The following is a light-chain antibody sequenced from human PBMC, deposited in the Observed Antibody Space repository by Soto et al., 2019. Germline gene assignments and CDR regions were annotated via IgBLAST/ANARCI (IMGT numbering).Light chain of an antibody. CDR3: QQYDSSLLT. CDR1: QSVRSNY. Sequence: EIVLTQSPGTLSLSPGERATLSCRASQSVRSNYLAWYQQKPGQAPRLLIYGASSSAIGIQDRFSGSGSGTDFTLSISRLESEDFAVYFCQQYDSSLLTFGGGTKVEIK. J-gene: IGKJ4*01. CDR2: GAS. V-gene: IGKV3-20*01.